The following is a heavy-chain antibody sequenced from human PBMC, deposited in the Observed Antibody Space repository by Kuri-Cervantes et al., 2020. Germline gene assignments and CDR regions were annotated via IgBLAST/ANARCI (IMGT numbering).Heavy chain of an antibody. J-gene: IGHJ4*02. CDR2: IYTSGST. CDR3: ASARYSYDFDY. CDR1: GYSISSGYY. D-gene: IGHD5-18*01. V-gene: IGHV4-38-2*01. Sequence: SETLSLTCAVSGYSISSGYYWGWIRQPPGKGLEWIGSIYTSGSTNYNPSLKSRVTISVDKSKNQFSLKLSSVTAADTAVYYCASARYSYDFDYWGQGTLVTVSS.